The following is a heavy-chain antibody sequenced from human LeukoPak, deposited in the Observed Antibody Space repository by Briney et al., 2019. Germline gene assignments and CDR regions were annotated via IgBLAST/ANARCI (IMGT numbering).Heavy chain of an antibody. CDR3: ARVGYCSSTSCWDWFDP. D-gene: IGHD2-2*01. J-gene: IGHJ5*02. V-gene: IGHV1-2*02. CDR1: GYTFTGYY. Sequence: ASVKVSCKASGYTFTGYYVHWVRQAPGQGLEWMGWINPNSGGTNYAQKFQGRVTMTRDTSISTAYMELSRLRSDDTAVYYCARVGYCSSTSCWDWFDPWGQGTLVTVSS. CDR2: INPNSGGT.